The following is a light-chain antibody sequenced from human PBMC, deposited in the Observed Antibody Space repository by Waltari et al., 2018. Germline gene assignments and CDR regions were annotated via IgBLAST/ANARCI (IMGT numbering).Light chain of an antibody. CDR1: YSNIGNNV. Sequence: QSVLTQPPSASGAPGQRVTISCSGTYSNIGNNVVTWYQQPPGKAPKLLIYRDDQRPSGVPDRFSASKSGSSASLAIGGLQSEDEADYYCASWDDRLNGHWVFGGGTKVTVL. V-gene: IGLV1-44*01. J-gene: IGLJ3*02. CDR3: ASWDDRLNGHWV. CDR2: RDD.